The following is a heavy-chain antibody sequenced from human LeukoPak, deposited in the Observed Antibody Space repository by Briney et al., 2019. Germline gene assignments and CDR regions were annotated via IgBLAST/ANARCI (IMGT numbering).Heavy chain of an antibody. V-gene: IGHV4-39*01. CDR2: IYYSGST. CDR3: ASELESLDRVDY. CDR1: GGSISSSSYY. J-gene: IGHJ4*02. Sequence: IPSETLSLTCTVSGGSISSSSYYWGWIRQPPGKGLEWIGSIYYSGSTYYNPSLKSRVTISVDTSKNQFSLKLSSVTAADTAVYYCASELESLDRVDYWGQGTLVTVSS. D-gene: IGHD1-1*01.